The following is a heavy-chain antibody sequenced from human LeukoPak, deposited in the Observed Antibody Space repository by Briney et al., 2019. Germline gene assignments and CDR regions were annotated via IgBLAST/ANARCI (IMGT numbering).Heavy chain of an antibody. CDR2: ITSSATYI. CDR1: GFTFSNYN. Sequence: PGGSLRLSCAASGFTFSNYNMNWVRQAPGKAMEWVSSITSSATYIFYADSVKGRFTISRDNAKNSLYLQMNSLRVEDTAVYYCAKVAKYYYGSETYYFFEHWGQGTPVTASS. V-gene: IGHV3-21*01. J-gene: IGHJ4*02. D-gene: IGHD3-10*01. CDR3: AKVAKYYYGSETYYFFEH.